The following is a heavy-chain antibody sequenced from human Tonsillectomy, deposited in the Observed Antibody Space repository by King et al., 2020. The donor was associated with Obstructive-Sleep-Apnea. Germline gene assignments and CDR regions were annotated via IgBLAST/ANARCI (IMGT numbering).Heavy chain of an antibody. V-gene: IGHV4-59*01. CDR3: ASTTVTASLGYFQH. Sequence: VQLQESGPGLVKPSETLSLTCIVSGGSISSYYWSWILQSPGKGLEWIGYISYSGSTNYNPSLKSRVTISVDTSKNQFSLKLSSVTAADTAVYYWASTTVTASLGYFQHWGQGTLVTVSS. D-gene: IGHD4-17*01. CDR2: ISYSGST. CDR1: GGSISSYY. J-gene: IGHJ1*01.